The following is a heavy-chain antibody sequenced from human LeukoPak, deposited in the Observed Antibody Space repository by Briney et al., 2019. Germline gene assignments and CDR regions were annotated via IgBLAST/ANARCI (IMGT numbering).Heavy chain of an antibody. Sequence: QPGGSLRLSCAASGFTFSSYDMHGVRQATGKGLEWVSAIDTAGNTFYPGSVKGRFTISRENAKNSLYLQMNNVRAGDTAVYYCARTSKVTSVMDMWGQGTMVTVSS. CDR2: IDTAGNT. CDR3: ARTSKVTSVMDM. J-gene: IGHJ3*01. CDR1: GFTFSSYD. D-gene: IGHD3-16*01. V-gene: IGHV3-13*04.